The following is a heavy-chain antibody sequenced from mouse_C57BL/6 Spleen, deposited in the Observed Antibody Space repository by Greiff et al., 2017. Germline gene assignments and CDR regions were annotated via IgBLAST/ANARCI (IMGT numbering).Heavy chain of an antibody. CDR2: IYPSDSET. CDR3: ARTPLVYDYDGAWFAY. CDR1: GYTFTSYW. V-gene: IGHV1-61*01. J-gene: IGHJ3*01. D-gene: IGHD2-4*01. Sequence: QVQLQQPGAELVRPGSSVKLSCKASGYTFTSYWMDWVKQRPGQGLEWIGNIYPSDSETHYNQKFKDKATLTVDKSSSPAYMQLSSLTSEDSAVYYCARTPLVYDYDGAWFAYWGQGTLVTVSA.